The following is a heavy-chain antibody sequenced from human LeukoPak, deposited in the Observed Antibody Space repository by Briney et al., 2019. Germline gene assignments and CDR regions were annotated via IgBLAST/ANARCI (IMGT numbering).Heavy chain of an antibody. CDR3: AKKAAKSFDY. V-gene: IGHV3-30*04. J-gene: IGHJ4*02. CDR1: GFTFSSYA. Sequence: GGSLRLSCAASGFTFSSYAMHWVRQAPGKGLEWVAVISYDGSNKYYADSVKGRFTISRDNSKNTLYLQMNSLRAEDTAVYYCAKKAAKSFDYWGRGTLVTVSS. D-gene: IGHD6-25*01. CDR2: ISYDGSNK.